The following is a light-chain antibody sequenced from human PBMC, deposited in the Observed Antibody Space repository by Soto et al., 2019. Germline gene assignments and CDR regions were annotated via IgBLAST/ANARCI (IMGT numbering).Light chain of an antibody. CDR2: GAS. V-gene: IGKV3-20*01. J-gene: IGKJ5*01. Sequence: EIVLTQSPGTLSLSPGERATLSCRASQSVSSSYLAWHQQKPGQAPRLLIYGASNRATGIPDRFSGSGSGTDFTLTINRLEPEDFAVYYCQQYSNSPLTFGQGTRLEIK. CDR3: QQYSNSPLT. CDR1: QSVSSSY.